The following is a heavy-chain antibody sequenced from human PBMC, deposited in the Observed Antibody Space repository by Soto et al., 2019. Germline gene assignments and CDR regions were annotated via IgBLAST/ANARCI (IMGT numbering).Heavy chain of an antibody. J-gene: IGHJ4*02. Sequence: GGSLRLSCAASGFTFSSYAMSWVRQAPGKGLEWVSGISGSGGSTHYADSVKGRLTISRDNSKNTLFLQMNSLRAEETAVYYCEKDLFYSNTWYPFDYWGQGTLVTVSS. V-gene: IGHV3-23*01. CDR1: GFTFSSYA. D-gene: IGHD6-13*01. CDR2: ISGSGGST. CDR3: EKDLFYSNTWYPFDY.